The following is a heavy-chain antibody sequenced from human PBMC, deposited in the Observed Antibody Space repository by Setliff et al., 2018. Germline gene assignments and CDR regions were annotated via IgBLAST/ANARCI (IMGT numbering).Heavy chain of an antibody. CDR1: GGTFSSYG. V-gene: IGHV1-8*01. D-gene: IGHD2-21*01. CDR2: MNPNSGNT. J-gene: IGHJ3*02. Sequence: GASVKVSCKTSGGTFSSYGINWVRQATGQGLEWMGWMNPNSGNTGYAQKFQGRVTMTRNTSISTAYMELSSLRSEDTAVYYCARGDFDSYFPLNAFDIWGQGTMVTVSS. CDR3: ARGDFDSYFPLNAFDI.